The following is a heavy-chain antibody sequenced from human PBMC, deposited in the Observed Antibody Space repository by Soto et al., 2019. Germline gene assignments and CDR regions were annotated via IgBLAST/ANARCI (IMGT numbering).Heavy chain of an antibody. J-gene: IGHJ3*02. CDR3: ARDGYYDFWSGYYAFDI. V-gene: IGHV3-7*01. D-gene: IGHD3-3*01. CDR1: GFTFSSYW. Sequence: GESLKISCAASGFTFSSYWMSWVRQAPGKGLEWVANIKQDGSEKYYVDSVKGRFTISRDNAKNSLYLQMNSLRAEDTAVYYCARDGYYDFWSGYYAFDIWGQGTMVTVSS. CDR2: IKQDGSEK.